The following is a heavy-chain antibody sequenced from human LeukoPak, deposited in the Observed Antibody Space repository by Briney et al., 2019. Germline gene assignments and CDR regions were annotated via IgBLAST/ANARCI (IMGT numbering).Heavy chain of an antibody. V-gene: IGHV1-18*01. J-gene: IGHJ4*02. Sequence: ASVKVSCKAPGYTFTSYGISWVRQAPGQGLEWMGWISAYNGNTNYAQKLQGRVTMTTDTSTSTAYMELRSLRSDDTAVYYCARVGHYYDSSGYYYMVDYWGQGTLVTVSS. CDR1: GYTFTSYG. CDR3: ARVGHYYDSSGYYYMVDY. D-gene: IGHD3-22*01. CDR2: ISAYNGNT.